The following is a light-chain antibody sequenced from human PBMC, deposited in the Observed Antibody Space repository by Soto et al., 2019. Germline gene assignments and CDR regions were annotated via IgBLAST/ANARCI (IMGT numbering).Light chain of an antibody. V-gene: IGKV3-15*01. J-gene: IGKJ1*01. CDR3: QQYKKWPRT. CDR1: QSLLHSDGKNY. Sequence: DIVMTQSPLSLPVTPGEPASISCRSSQSLLHSDGKNYLEWYQQKPGQAPRLLIYGASSRATGIPARFSGSGSGTEFTLTISSLQSEDFAVYYCQQYKKWPRTFGHGTKVDIK. CDR2: GAS.